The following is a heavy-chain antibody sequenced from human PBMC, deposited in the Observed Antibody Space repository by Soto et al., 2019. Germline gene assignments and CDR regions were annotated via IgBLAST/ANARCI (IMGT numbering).Heavy chain of an antibody. CDR3: ARGGVTAARDY. V-gene: IGHV3-74*01. Sequence: PGGSLRLSCAASGFTFSGYYMHWVRQAPGKGLVWVSYINGDGSVTNYADAVKGRFTISRDNAKNTLYLQMNSLRAEDTAVYYCARGGVTAARDYWGQGTLVTVSS. CDR1: GFTFSGYY. CDR2: INGDGSVT. D-gene: IGHD6-25*01. J-gene: IGHJ4*02.